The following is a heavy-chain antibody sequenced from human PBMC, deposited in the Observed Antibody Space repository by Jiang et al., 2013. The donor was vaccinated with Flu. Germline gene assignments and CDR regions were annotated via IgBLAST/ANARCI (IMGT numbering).Heavy chain of an antibody. Sequence: KSRVTISVDTSKNQFSLKLSSVTAADTAVYYCAREGLGGDYWGQGTLVTVSS. J-gene: IGHJ4*02. CDR3: AREGLGGDY. D-gene: IGHD3-16*01. V-gene: IGHV4-30-2*04.